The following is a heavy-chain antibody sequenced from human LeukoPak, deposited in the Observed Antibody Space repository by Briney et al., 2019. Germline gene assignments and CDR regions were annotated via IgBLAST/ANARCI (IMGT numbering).Heavy chain of an antibody. D-gene: IGHD4-17*01. V-gene: IGHV1-69*05. CDR2: IIPIFGTA. Sequence: SVKVSCKASGGTLSSYAISWVRQAPGQGLEWMGRIIPIFGTANYAQKFQGRVTITTDESTSTAYMELSSLRSEDTAVYYCARARGDYDDYFQHWGQGTLVTVSS. CDR3: ARARGDYDDYFQH. J-gene: IGHJ1*01. CDR1: GGTLSSYA.